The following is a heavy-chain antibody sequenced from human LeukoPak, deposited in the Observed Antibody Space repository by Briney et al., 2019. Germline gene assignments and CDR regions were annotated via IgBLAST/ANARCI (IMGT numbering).Heavy chain of an antibody. CDR1: GYTFTSYD. D-gene: IGHD5-12*01. V-gene: IGHV1-8*01. CDR3: ARPHSGYDPMGYFDL. J-gene: IGHJ2*01. Sequence: ASVKVSCKASGYTFTSYDIHWVRQATGQGLEWMGRMNPNRGDTDYAQKFQGRVTMTRNTSISTAYMELSSLRSEDTAVYYCARPHSGYDPMGYFDLWGRGTLVTVSS. CDR2: MNPNRGDT.